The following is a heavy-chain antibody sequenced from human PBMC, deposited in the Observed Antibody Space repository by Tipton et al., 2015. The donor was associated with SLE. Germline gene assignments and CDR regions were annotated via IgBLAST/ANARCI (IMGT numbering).Heavy chain of an antibody. Sequence: TLSLTCTVSGASVSSFCWNWIRQSPGKGLEWIACVCNSVSTNYDPSLKSRVTISVDTVKTQVSLKLTSVTAADTAMYFCARGFFHDYWSAEQGRKSFYFDNWGQGALVTVSS. CDR1: GASVSSFC. J-gene: IGHJ4*02. CDR3: ARGFFHDYWSAEQGRKSFYFDN. CDR2: VCNSVST. V-gene: IGHV4-59*02. D-gene: IGHD3-3*01.